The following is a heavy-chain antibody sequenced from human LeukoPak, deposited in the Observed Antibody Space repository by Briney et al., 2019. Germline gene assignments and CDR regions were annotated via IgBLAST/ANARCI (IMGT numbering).Heavy chain of an antibody. CDR2: ISDNSRDM. CDR1: GFTFSNYN. J-gene: IGHJ4*02. Sequence: GGSLRLSCAASGFTFSNYNMNWVRQAPGKGLEWVSSISDNSRDMYYAYSVKGRFTISRDNAKNSLYLQMNSLRAEDTAAYYCAREGGAEDFDYWGQGTLVTVSS. D-gene: IGHD2-15*01. V-gene: IGHV3-21*01. CDR3: AREGGAEDFDY.